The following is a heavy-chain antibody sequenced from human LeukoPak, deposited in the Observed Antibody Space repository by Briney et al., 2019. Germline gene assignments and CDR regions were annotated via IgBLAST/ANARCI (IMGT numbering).Heavy chain of an antibody. D-gene: IGHD6-13*01. Sequence: ASVKVSCKVSGYTLTELSMHWVRQAPGKGLEWMGGFDPEDGERIYAQKIQGRVTMTEDTSTDTVYMELSSLRSEDTAVYYCARDNKERQLGGYWGQGTLVTVSS. V-gene: IGHV1-24*01. CDR2: FDPEDGER. CDR3: ARDNKERQLGGY. CDR1: GYTLTELS. J-gene: IGHJ4*02.